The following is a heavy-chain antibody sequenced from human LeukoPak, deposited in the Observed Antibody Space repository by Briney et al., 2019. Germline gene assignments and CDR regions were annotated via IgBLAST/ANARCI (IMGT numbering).Heavy chain of an antibody. CDR2: ISAYNGNT. J-gene: IGHJ6*02. Sequence: ASVKVSCKASGYTFTSYGISWVRQAPGRGLEWMGWISAYNGNTNYAQKLQGRVTMTTDTSTSTAYMELRSLRSDDTAVYYCARSQSSSWPYYYYYYGMDVWGQGTTVTVSS. D-gene: IGHD6-13*01. CDR1: GYTFTSYG. CDR3: ARSQSSSWPYYYYYYGMDV. V-gene: IGHV1-18*01.